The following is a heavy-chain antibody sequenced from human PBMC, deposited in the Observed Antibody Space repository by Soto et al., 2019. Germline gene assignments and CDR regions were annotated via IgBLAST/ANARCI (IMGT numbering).Heavy chain of an antibody. CDR1: GYTFTSYD. J-gene: IGHJ5*02. D-gene: IGHD2-15*01. CDR3: ARQPSQSYSDIVVVIPTTPLSPLSWFDP. CDR2: MNPNSGNT. Sequence: ASVKVSCKASGYTFTSYDINWVRQATGQGLEWMGWMNPNSGNTGYAQKFQGRVTMTRNTSISTAYMELSSLRSEDTAVYYCARQPSQSYSDIVVVIPTTPLSPLSWFDPWGPGPLVTVSS. V-gene: IGHV1-8*01.